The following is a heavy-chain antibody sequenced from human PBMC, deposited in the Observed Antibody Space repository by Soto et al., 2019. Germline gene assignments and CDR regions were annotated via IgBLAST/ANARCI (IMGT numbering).Heavy chain of an antibody. CDR3: ARDKYCSGGSCYSGGLFDY. Sequence: QVQLQESGPGLVKPSQTLSLTCTVSGGSISSGGYYWSWIRQHPGKGLEWIGYIYYSGSTYYNPSLKSRVTISVDTSKNLFSLKLSSVTAADTAVYYCARDKYCSGGSCYSGGLFDYWGQGTLVTVSS. CDR2: IYYSGST. V-gene: IGHV4-31*03. D-gene: IGHD2-15*01. CDR1: GGSISSGGYY. J-gene: IGHJ4*02.